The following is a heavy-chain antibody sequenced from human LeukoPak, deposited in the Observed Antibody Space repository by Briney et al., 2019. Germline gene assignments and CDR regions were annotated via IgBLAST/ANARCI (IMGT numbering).Heavy chain of an antibody. CDR2: IYTTGMT. D-gene: IGHD3-16*02. J-gene: IGHJ4*02. Sequence: KASETLSLTCSVSGGSINSYWWSWIRQPAGKGLEFIGRIYTTGMTNYNPSPKSRVSMSVDTSKNQFSLELRSVTAADTAVYFCARAGYTISFYRFDYWGQGALVTVSS. CDR1: GGSINSYW. CDR3: ARAGYTISFYRFDY. V-gene: IGHV4-4*07.